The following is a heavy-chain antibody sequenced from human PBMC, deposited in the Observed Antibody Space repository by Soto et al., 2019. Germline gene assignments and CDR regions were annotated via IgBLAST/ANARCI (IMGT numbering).Heavy chain of an antibody. D-gene: IGHD6-19*01. CDR3: ARGLTVAGTGADMDV. Sequence: SVKVSCKASGGTFSSYAISWVRQAPGQGLEWMGGIIPIFAAPNYAQKFQGRVTITADEATNIAYMELSSLRSEDTAIYYCARGLTVAGTGADMDVWGQGTTVTVSS. CDR2: IIPIFAAP. J-gene: IGHJ6*02. V-gene: IGHV1-69*13. CDR1: GGTFSSYA.